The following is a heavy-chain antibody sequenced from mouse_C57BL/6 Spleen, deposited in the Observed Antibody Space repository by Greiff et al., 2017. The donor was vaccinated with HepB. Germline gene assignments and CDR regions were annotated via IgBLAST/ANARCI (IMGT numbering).Heavy chain of an antibody. J-gene: IGHJ2*01. CDR3: ARGGCISTVVALDY. CDR1: GYTFTSYG. CDR2: IYPRSGNT. Sequence: QVQLQQSGAELARPGASVKLSCKASGYTFTSYGISWVKQSTGQGLEWIGEIYPRSGNTYYNEKFMGTATLTADKSSSTASMALRSLTSEDSAVYFCARGGCISTVVALDYWGQGTTLTVSS. V-gene: IGHV1-81*01. D-gene: IGHD1-1*01.